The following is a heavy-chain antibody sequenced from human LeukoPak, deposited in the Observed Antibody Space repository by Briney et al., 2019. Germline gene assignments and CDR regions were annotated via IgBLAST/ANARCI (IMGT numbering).Heavy chain of an antibody. CDR1: GGSISSGDYY. Sequence: SETLSLTCTVSGGSISSGDYYWSWIRQPPGKGLEWIGYIYYSGSTYYNPSLKSRVTISVDTSKNQFSLELSSVTAADTAVYYCARVGQYQQFDYWGQGTLVTVSS. CDR3: ARVGQYQQFDY. D-gene: IGHD2-2*01. J-gene: IGHJ4*02. CDR2: IYYSGST. V-gene: IGHV4-30-4*08.